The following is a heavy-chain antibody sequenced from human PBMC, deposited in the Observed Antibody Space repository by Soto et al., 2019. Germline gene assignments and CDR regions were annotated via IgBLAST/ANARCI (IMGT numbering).Heavy chain of an antibody. D-gene: IGHD6-25*01. V-gene: IGHV1-3*01. Sequence: HVHLVQSGAEVKKPGASVKVSCKASGYTFTRNHMHWVRQAPGQGLEWMGFINVATGNTRSSRKFQGRLILTRDTSASTTPSHLSGLTPEDSAVDYCPGDGNFASSAAIDYWGQGTPINVSS. CDR2: INVATGNT. CDR3: PGDGNFASSAAIDY. J-gene: IGHJ4*02. CDR1: GYTFTRNH.